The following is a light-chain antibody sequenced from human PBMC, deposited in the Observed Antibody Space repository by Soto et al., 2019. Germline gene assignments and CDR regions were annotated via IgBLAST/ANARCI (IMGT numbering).Light chain of an antibody. CDR3: QQRSNWARFT. CDR2: DAS. Sequence: EIVLTQSPATLSSSPGERATLSCRASQSVSSYLAWYQQKPGQDPRLLIYDASNRATGVPARFCGSGSGTDFSLTISSLEPEDFAVYYYQQRSNWARFTFGPGTKVYIK. J-gene: IGKJ3*01. CDR1: QSVSSY. V-gene: IGKV3-11*01.